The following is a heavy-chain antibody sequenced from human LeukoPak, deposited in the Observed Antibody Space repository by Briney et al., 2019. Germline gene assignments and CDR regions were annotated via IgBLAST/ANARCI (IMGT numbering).Heavy chain of an antibody. CDR3: AKESRPGYSSGSLDY. D-gene: IGHD6-19*01. Sequence: HPGGSLRLSCAASGFTFSSYAMHWVRQAPGKGLEWVAVISYDGSNKYYADSVKGRFTISRDNSKNTLYLQMNSLRAEDTAVYYCAKESRPGYSSGSLDYWGQGTLVTVSS. CDR1: GFTFSSYA. CDR2: ISYDGSNK. J-gene: IGHJ4*02. V-gene: IGHV3-30-3*01.